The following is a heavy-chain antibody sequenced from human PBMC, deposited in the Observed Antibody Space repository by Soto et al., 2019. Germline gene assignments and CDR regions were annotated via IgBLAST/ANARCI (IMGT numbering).Heavy chain of an antibody. J-gene: IGHJ4*02. D-gene: IGHD3-16*01. V-gene: IGHV4-38-2*01. CDR1: GYSITSGFY. Sequence: SETLSLTCGVSGYSITSGFYWGWVRQSPGKGLEWIGTISYSAKTFYNPSLASRFSMAVDSSKNQFSLRLTSVTAADTALYYCTRGAGAPWVRFDSWGRGILVTVSS. CDR3: TRGAGAPWVRFDS. CDR2: ISYSAKT.